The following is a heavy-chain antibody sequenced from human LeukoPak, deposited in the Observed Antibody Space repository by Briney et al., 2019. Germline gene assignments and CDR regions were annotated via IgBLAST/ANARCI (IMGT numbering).Heavy chain of an antibody. J-gene: IGHJ4*02. Sequence: GGSLRLSCAASGFTFSSYSMNWARQAPGKGLEWVSSISSSSSYIYYADSVKGRFTISRDNSNNSLFVQMNSLRAEDTAVYFCAKSRSGSANWALQVFDNWGQGALVTVSS. CDR2: ISSSSSYI. CDR3: AKSRSGSANWALQVFDN. CDR1: GFTFSSYS. V-gene: IGHV3-21*03. D-gene: IGHD1-1*01.